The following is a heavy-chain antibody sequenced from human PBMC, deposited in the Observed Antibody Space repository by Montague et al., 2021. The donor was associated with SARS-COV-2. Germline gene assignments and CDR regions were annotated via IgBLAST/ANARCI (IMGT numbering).Heavy chain of an antibody. D-gene: IGHD5-24*01. Sequence: SETLSLTCTVSGYPISSGYYWGWIRQPPGKGLEWIGSIYHSGSTYYNPSLKSRVTISVDTSKNQFSLKLLSSVTAADTAVYYCARDRRRWLQLSNWFDPWGQGTLVTVSS. V-gene: IGHV4-38-2*02. CDR2: IYHSGST. J-gene: IGHJ5*02. CDR3: ARDRRRWLQLSNWFDP. CDR1: GYPISSGYY.